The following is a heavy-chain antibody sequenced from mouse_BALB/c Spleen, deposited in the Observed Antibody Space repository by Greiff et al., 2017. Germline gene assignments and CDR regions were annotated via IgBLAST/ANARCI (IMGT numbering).Heavy chain of an antibody. CDR2: ISYSGST. CDR1: GYSITSDYA. CDR3: ARELRLLYAMDY. Sequence: EVQLQQSGPGLVKPSQSLSLTCTVTGYSITSDYAWNWIRQFPGNKLEWMGYISYSGSTSYNPSLKSRISITRDTSKNQFFLQLNSVTTEDTATYYCARELRLLYAMDYWGQGTSVTVSS. J-gene: IGHJ4*01. D-gene: IGHD1-2*01. V-gene: IGHV3-2*02.